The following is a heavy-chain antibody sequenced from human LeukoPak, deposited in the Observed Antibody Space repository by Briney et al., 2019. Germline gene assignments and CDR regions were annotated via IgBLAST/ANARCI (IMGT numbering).Heavy chain of an antibody. J-gene: IGHJ6*02. CDR2: IYSGGST. V-gene: IGHV3-53*01. D-gene: IGHD5-24*01. CDR1: GFTFSSYA. Sequence: GGSLRLSCAASGFTFSSYAMSWVRQAPGKGLEWVSVIYSGGSTYYADSVKGRFTISRDNSKNTLYLQMNSLRAEDTAVYYCATGGGRWLQLRYGMDVWGQGTTVTVSS. CDR3: ATGGGRWLQLRYGMDV.